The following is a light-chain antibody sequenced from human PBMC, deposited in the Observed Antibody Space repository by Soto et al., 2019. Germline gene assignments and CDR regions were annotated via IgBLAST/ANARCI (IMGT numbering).Light chain of an antibody. CDR3: QQSFSSPVT. J-gene: IGKJ4*01. CDR1: QTISSF. Sequence: DIQMTQSPSSLSASVGDNVTITCRASQTISSFLNWHQQKVGKAPKVLMYAAASPQSGVPSRFSGSGSGTHFTLTISSLQPEDSATYYCQQSFSSPVTVGGGTKVDIK. CDR2: AAA. V-gene: IGKV1-39*01.